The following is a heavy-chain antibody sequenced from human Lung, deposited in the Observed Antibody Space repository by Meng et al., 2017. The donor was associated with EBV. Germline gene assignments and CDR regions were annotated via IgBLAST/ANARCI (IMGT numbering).Heavy chain of an antibody. CDR1: GGSISSKNYY. V-gene: IGHV4-31*03. Sequence: QVQLQESGRGAVKPSQTLSLTCTVAGGSISSKNYYWSWIRQHPGKGLEWIGYIYYSGSTYYNPSLKSRVTISVDTSKNQFSLNLTFVTAADTAVYYCATTTVRGVNWIDPWGQGTLVTVSS. D-gene: IGHD3-10*01. J-gene: IGHJ5*02. CDR3: ATTTVRGVNWIDP. CDR2: IYYSGST.